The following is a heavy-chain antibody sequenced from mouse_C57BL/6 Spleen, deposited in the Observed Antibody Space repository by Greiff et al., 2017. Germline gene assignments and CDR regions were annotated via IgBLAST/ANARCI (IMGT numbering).Heavy chain of an antibody. Sequence: QVQPQQPGAELVKPGASVKLSCKASGYTFTSYWMQWVKQRPGQGLEWIGEIDPSDSYTNYNQKFKGKATLTVDTSSSTAYMQLSSLTSEDSAVYYCARRGNYYGSSSFDYWGQGTTLTVSS. D-gene: IGHD1-1*01. J-gene: IGHJ2*01. CDR3: ARRGNYYGSSSFDY. CDR1: GYTFTSYW. V-gene: IGHV1-50*01. CDR2: IDPSDSYT.